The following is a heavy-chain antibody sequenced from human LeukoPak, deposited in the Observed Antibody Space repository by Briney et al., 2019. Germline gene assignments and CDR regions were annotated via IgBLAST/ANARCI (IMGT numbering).Heavy chain of an antibody. CDR2: IYHSRST. CDR1: GYSISSGYY. CDR3: ARDLDAFDI. J-gene: IGHJ3*02. V-gene: IGHV4-38-2*02. Sequence: SETLSLTCTVSGYSISSGYYWGWIRQPPGKGLEWIGSIYHSRSTYYNPSLKSRVTISGDTSKNQFSLRLGSVTAADTAVYYCARDLDAFDIWGQGTMVTVSS.